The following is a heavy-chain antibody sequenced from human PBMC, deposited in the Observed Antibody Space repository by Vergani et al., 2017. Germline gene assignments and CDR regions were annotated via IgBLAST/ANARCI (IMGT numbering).Heavy chain of an antibody. J-gene: IGHJ4*02. Sequence: QVQLVQSGPEVKRPGASVKVSCKTSGYTFFNYGVNWLRRTPGQGFEWLGWIRADTGDTKYSERLQDRVTLTTDSSTNTAYMELMSLKSDDTAVYYCARDGTYYYGSGSFYLFGYWGQGTLVTVSS. CDR2: IRADTGDT. D-gene: IGHD3-10*01. CDR1: GYTFFNYG. V-gene: IGHV1-18*04. CDR3: ARDGTYYYGSGSFYLFGY.